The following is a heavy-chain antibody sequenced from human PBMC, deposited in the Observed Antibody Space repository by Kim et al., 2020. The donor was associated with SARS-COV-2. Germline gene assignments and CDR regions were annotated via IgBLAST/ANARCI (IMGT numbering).Heavy chain of an antibody. V-gene: IGHV3-64D*06. Sequence: GGSLRLSCSASGFTFSSYAMHWVRQAPGKGLEYVSAISSNGGSTYYADSVKGRFTISRDNSKNTLYLQMSSLRAEDTAVYYCVKSTRRNLRGLYNVDTAMVTPTFDYWGQGTLVTVSS. CDR3: VKSTRRNLRGLYNVDTAMVTPTFDY. CDR1: GFTFSSYA. J-gene: IGHJ4*02. CDR2: ISSNGGST. D-gene: IGHD5-18*01.